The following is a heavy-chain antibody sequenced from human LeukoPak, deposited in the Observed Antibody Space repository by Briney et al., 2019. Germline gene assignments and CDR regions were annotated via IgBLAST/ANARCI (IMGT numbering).Heavy chain of an antibody. CDR2: INPSGGST. D-gene: IGHD3-22*01. CDR1: GYTFTSYY. CDR3: ARDLRDFIKTDSSPWSGMDV. J-gene: IGHJ6*02. V-gene: IGHV1-46*01. Sequence: ASVKVSCKASGYTFTSYYMHWVRQAPGQGLEWMGIINPSGGSTSYAQKFQGRVTMTRDTSTSTVYMELSSLRSEDTAVYYCARDLRDFIKTDSSPWSGMDVWGQGTTVTVS.